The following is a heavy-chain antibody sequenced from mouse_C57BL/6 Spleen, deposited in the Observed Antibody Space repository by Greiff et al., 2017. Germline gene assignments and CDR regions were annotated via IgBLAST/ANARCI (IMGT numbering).Heavy chain of an antibody. D-gene: IGHD1-1*01. CDR3: ARWAFTTVVADY. Sequence: QVQLKQPGAELVKPGASVKLSCKASGYTFTSYWMHWVKQRPGQGLEWIGMIHPNSGSTNYNEKFKSKATLTVDKSSSTAYMQLSSLTSEDSAVXYCARWAFTTVVADYWGQGTTLTVSS. CDR1: GYTFTSYW. J-gene: IGHJ2*01. V-gene: IGHV1-64*01. CDR2: IHPNSGST.